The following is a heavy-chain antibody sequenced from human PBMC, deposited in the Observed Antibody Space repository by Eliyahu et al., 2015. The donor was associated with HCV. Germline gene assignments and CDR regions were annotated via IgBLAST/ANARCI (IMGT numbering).Heavy chain of an antibody. D-gene: IGHD6-19*01. CDR3: ATGTGMVVAGIPVDYFDY. CDR2: IKSETDGGTT. J-gene: IGHJ4*02. CDR1: GFTFSNFW. V-gene: IGHV3-15*01. Sequence: VESGGGLVKPGESLRLSCAASGFTFSNFWMTWVRRAPGKGLDWVGRIKSETDGGTTDYAAPVKGRFTISRDDSKNTLYLQMSSLKTEDTALYYCATGTGMVVAGIPVDYFDYWGQGTQVTVSS.